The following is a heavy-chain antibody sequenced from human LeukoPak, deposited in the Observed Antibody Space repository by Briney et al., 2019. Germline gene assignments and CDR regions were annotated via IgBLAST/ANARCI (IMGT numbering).Heavy chain of an antibody. D-gene: IGHD5-18*01. V-gene: IGHV4-59*08. CDR3: ARHMGLGYSYGYPYFDY. CDR1: GGAISSYD. CDR2: IYYSGST. J-gene: IGHJ4*02. Sequence: HPAETLTLTCTVSGGAISSYDWSWIRQSPGKGLEWMGYIYYSGSTNYNPSLKSRVTISVDTSKNQFSLKLSSVTAADTAVYYCARHMGLGYSYGYPYFDYWGQGTLVTVSS.